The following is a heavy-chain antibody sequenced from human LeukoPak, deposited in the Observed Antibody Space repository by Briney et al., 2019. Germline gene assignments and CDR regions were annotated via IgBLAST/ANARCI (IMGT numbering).Heavy chain of an antibody. CDR3: APDPYYYDSSGYSD. CDR2: INSDGSST. V-gene: IGHV3-74*01. J-gene: IGHJ4*02. Sequence: PGRSLRLSCAASGFTFSSYAMHWVRQAPGKGLVWVSRINSDGSSTSYADSVKGRFTISRDNAKNTLYLQMNSLRAEDTAVYYCAPDPYYYDSSGYSDWGQGTLVTVSS. CDR1: GFTFSSYA. D-gene: IGHD3-22*01.